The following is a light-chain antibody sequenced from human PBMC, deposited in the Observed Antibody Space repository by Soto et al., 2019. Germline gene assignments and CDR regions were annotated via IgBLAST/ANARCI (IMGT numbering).Light chain of an antibody. J-gene: IGLJ3*02. CDR1: SSNIGANYD. CDR2: GDS. CDR3: QSYDSSLRGWV. Sequence: QSVLTQPPSLSGAPGQRVTISCTGSSSNIGANYDVHWYQHLPGTAPRLLISGDSNRPSGVPDRFSGSKSGTSGSLGITGLQAEDEADYYCQSYDSSLRGWVFGGGTKLTVL. V-gene: IGLV1-40*01.